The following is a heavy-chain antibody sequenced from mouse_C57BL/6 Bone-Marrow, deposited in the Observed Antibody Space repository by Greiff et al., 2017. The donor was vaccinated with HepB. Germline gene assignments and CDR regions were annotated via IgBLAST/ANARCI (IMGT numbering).Heavy chain of an antibody. D-gene: IGHD1-1*01. CDR3: AEKAYCCSSRAMDY. Sequence: EVKLVESGPGLAKPSQTLSFTCSATGYSITSDYWNWIRKFPGNNLEYMGYISYSGSTNYNPSIKSRISIIRDTSKNQYYLQLNSVTTEVTATYYCAEKAYCCSSRAMDYGGRGTSVTVSA. V-gene: IGHV3-8*01. CDR1: GYSITSDY. CDR2: ISYSGST. J-gene: IGHJ4*01.